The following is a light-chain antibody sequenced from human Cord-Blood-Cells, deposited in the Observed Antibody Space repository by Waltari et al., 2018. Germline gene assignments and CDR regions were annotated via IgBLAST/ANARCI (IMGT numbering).Light chain of an antibody. J-gene: IGKJ2*01. CDR1: QSVLYSSNNKNY. V-gene: IGKV4-1*01. Sequence: DIVMTLSLDSLAVSLSERATINCKSSQSVLYSSNNKNYLAWYQQKPGQPPKLLIYWASTRESGVPDRFSGSGSGTDFTLSISSLQAEDVAVYYCQQYYSTPYTFGQGTKLEIK. CDR2: WAS. CDR3: QQYYSTPYT.